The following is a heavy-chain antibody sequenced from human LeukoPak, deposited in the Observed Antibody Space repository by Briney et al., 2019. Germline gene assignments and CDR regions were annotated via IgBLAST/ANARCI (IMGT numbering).Heavy chain of an antibody. J-gene: IGHJ5*02. V-gene: IGHV4-59*01. D-gene: IGHD4-23*01. Sequence: PSETLSLTCTVSGGSISSYYWSWIRQPPGKGLEWIGYIYYSGSTNYNPSLKSRVTISVDTSKNQFSLKLSSVTAADTAVYYCSRGAGLRWATGRAWGQGTLVTVSS. CDR1: GGSISSYY. CDR3: SRGAGLRWATGRA. CDR2: IYYSGST.